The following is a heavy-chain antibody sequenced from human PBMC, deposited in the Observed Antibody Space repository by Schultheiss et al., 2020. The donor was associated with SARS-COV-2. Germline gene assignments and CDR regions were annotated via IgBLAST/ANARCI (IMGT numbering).Heavy chain of an antibody. CDR2: IYHSGST. CDR3: ARAYRPASTENWYFDL. J-gene: IGHJ2*01. V-gene: IGHV4-61*08. CDR1: GGSISSGGYY. Sequence: SETLSLTCTVSGGSISSGGYYWSWIRQPPGKGLEWIGEIYHSGSTKYNPSLKSRVTISVDTSKNQFSLKLSSVTAADTAVYYCARAYRPASTENWYFDLWGRGTLVTVSS.